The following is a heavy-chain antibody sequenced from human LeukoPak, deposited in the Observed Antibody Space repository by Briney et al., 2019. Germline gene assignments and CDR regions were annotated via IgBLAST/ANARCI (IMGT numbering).Heavy chain of an antibody. V-gene: IGHV1-2*02. J-gene: IGHJ3*02. CDR3: ARVNTYYYDSSGYYYYAFDI. CDR1: GYTFTDFF. CDR2: INPYSGAT. D-gene: IGHD3-22*01. Sequence: GASVKVSCKASGYTFTDFFIHWVRQAPGQGLEWMGWINPYSGATNYAKNFQGRVTTTRDTSISTAYMELCRLRSDDTAVYYCARVNTYYYDSSGYYYYAFDIWGQGTMVTISS.